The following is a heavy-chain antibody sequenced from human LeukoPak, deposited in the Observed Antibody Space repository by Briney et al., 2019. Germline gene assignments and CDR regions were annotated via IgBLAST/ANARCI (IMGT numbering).Heavy chain of an antibody. J-gene: IGHJ6*03. CDR3: ARGDMTTVVSGKGFYYYYYMDV. CDR1: GGSISSYY. V-gene: IGHV4-59*01. D-gene: IGHD4-23*01. CDR2: IYYSGST. Sequence: PSETLSLTCTVSGGSISSYYWSWLRQPPGKGLEWIGYIYYSGSTNYNPSLKSRVTISVDTSKNQFSLKLSSVTAADTAVYYCARGDMTTVVSGKGFYYYYYMDVWGKGTTVTVSS.